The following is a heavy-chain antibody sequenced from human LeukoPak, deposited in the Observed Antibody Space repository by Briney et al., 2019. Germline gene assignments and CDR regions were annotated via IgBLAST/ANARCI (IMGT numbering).Heavy chain of an antibody. CDR3: ASLNRADCSSTSCHTHY. J-gene: IGHJ4*02. CDR2: ISSSGTTI. D-gene: IGHD2-2*01. CDR1: GFTFSGYD. Sequence: PGGSLRLSCAASGFTFSGYDMNWVRQAPGKGLEWVSYISSSGTTIYYADSVKGRFTISRDNAKNSLYLQMNSLRAEDTALYYCASLNRADCSSTSCHTHYWGQGTLVTVSS. V-gene: IGHV3-48*03.